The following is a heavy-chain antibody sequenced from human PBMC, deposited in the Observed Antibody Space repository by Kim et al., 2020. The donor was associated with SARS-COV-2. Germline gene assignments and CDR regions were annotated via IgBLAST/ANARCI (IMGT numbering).Heavy chain of an antibody. D-gene: IGHD3-10*01. V-gene: IGHV1-69*13. J-gene: IGHJ4*02. CDR3: ARDNWYYYGSGSYPPLDY. Sequence: SVKVSCKASGGTFSSYAISWVRQAPGQGLEWMGGIIPIFGTANYAQKFQGRVTITADESTSTAYMELSSLRSEDTAVYYCARDNWYYYGSGSYPPLDYWGQGTLVTVSS. CDR1: GGTFSSYA. CDR2: IIPIFGTA.